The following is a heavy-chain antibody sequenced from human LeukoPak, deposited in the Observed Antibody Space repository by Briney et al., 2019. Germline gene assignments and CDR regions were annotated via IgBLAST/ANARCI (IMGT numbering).Heavy chain of an antibody. V-gene: IGHV4-30-2*01. D-gene: IGHD2-15*01. Sequence: PSETLSLTCAVSGGSISSGGYSWSWIRQPPGKGLEWIGYIYHSGSTYYNPSLKSRVAISVDRSKNQFSLKLSSVTAADTAVYYCAREAHCSGGSCYYADYWGQGNLVTVSS. J-gene: IGHJ4*02. CDR1: GGSISSGGYS. CDR3: AREAHCSGGSCYYADY. CDR2: IYHSGST.